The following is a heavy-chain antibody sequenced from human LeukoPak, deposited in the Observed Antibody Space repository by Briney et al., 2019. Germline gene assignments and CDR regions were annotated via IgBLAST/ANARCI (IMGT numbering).Heavy chain of an antibody. Sequence: GGSLRLSCAASGFTFSSYSMNWVRQAPGKGLEWVSGISWNSGSIGYADSVKGRFTISRDNAKNSLYLQMNSLRAEDTALYYCAKDVGYSSSWYSVDYWGQGTLVTVSS. V-gene: IGHV3-9*01. CDR1: GFTFSSYS. CDR3: AKDVGYSSSWYSVDY. J-gene: IGHJ4*02. CDR2: ISWNSGSI. D-gene: IGHD6-13*01.